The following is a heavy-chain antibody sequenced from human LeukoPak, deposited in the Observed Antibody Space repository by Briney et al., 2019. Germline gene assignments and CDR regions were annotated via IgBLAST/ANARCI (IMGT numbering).Heavy chain of an antibody. CDR1: GGSINSYY. CDR2: IYYSGST. V-gene: IGHV4-59*01. D-gene: IGHD4-17*01. J-gene: IGHJ3*02. Sequence: SGTLSLTCTVSGGSINSYYWSWIRQPPGKGLEWIGYIYYSGSTNYNPSLKSRVTISVDTSKNQFSLKLSSVTAADTAVYYCAREPGDYSDAFDMWGQGTMVTVSS. CDR3: AREPGDYSDAFDM.